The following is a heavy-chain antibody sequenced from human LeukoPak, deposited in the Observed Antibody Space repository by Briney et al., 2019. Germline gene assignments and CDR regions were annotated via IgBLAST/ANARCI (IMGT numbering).Heavy chain of an antibody. CDR2: INHSGST. Sequence: SETLSLTCAVYGGSLSGYYWSWIRQPPGKGLEWIGEINHSGSTNYNPSLKSRVTISVDTSKNQFSLKLSSVTAADTAVYYCARGVVAATGFDYWGQGTLVTVSS. CDR1: GGSLSGYY. D-gene: IGHD2-15*01. V-gene: IGHV4-34*01. J-gene: IGHJ4*02. CDR3: ARGVVAATGFDY.